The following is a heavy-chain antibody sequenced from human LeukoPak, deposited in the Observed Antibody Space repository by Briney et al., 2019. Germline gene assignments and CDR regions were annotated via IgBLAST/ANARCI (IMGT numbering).Heavy chain of an antibody. CDR2: INPSGGTT. Sequence: ASVKVSCKASGYTFTSYYMHWVRQAPGQGLEWTGIINPSGGTTSYAQKFQGRVTMTRDMSTSTVYMELSSLRSEDTAVYYCAGAVNSNNDAFDIWGQGTMVTVSS. J-gene: IGHJ3*02. D-gene: IGHD4-11*01. V-gene: IGHV1-46*01. CDR1: GYTFTSYY. CDR3: AGAVNSNNDAFDI.